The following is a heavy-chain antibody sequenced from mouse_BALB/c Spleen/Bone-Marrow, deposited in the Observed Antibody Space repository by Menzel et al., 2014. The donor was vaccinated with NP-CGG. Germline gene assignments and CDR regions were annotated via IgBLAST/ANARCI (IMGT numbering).Heavy chain of an antibody. CDR3: ARSGIGYYYGSNSYAMDY. CDR2: ISSGSSTI. CDR1: GFTFSSFG. J-gene: IGHJ4*01. Sequence: EVKLVESVGGLVQPGGSRKLSCAASGFTFSSFGMHWVRQAPEKGLEWVAYISSGSSTIYYADTVKGRFTISRDNPKNTLFLQMTSLRSEDTAMYYCARSGIGYYYGSNSYAMDYWGQGTSVTVSS. V-gene: IGHV5-17*02. D-gene: IGHD1-1*01.